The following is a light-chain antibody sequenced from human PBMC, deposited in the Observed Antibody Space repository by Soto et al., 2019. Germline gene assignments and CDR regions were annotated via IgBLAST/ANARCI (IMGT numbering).Light chain of an antibody. CDR1: TSDVGDYNY. J-gene: IGLJ2*01. CDR3: SSYTSRSSVI. Sequence: QSALTQPASVSGSPGQSITISCTATTSDVGDYNYVSWYQQYPGKAPKPIIYNVSNRPSGVSNRFSGSKSGDTASLTIYGLQAEDEADYYCSSYTSRSSVIFSGGTKVTVL. CDR2: NVS. V-gene: IGLV2-14*01.